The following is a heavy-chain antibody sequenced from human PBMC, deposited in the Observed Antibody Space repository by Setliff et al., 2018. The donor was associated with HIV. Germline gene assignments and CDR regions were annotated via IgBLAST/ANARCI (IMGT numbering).Heavy chain of an antibody. D-gene: IGHD2-2*02. V-gene: IGHV4-61*09. CDR3: ASAIPVTKGVSRFFDS. Sequence: KPSETLSLTCTVSGGSISSGSDYWSWIRQPAGKGLEWIGQIHISGTTNYNPSLKSRVTISIDTSKHQFSLKLTSVTAADTAVYYCASAIPVTKGVSRFFDSWGQGTLVTVSS. J-gene: IGHJ4*02. CDR1: GGSISSGSDY. CDR2: IHISGTT.